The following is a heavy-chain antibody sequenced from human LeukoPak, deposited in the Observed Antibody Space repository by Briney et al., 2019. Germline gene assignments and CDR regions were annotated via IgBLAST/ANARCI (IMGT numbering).Heavy chain of an antibody. CDR2: IYYSGST. CDR1: GGSISSYY. D-gene: IGHD2-2*01. J-gene: IGHJ6*02. Sequence: PSETLSLTCTVSGGSISSYYWSWIRQPPGKGLEWIGYIYYSGSTNYNPSLKSRVTISVDTSKNQFSLKLSFVTAADTAVYYCARASAAPFGYYYYGMDVWGQGTTVTVSS. CDR3: ARASAAPFGYYYYGMDV. V-gene: IGHV4-59*01.